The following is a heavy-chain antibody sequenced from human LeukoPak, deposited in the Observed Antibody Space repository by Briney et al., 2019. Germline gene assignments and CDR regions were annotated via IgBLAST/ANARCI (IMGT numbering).Heavy chain of an antibody. Sequence: PSETLSLTCTVSGGSISGYYWSWIRQPPGKGLECIGYINDNGSTNYNPSLKSRVTMSVDTSKNQFSLKLSSVTAADTAVYYCARGVERKYSYYTGGYYDAFLIWAHGTMVTVSS. J-gene: IGHJ3*02. CDR2: INDNGST. CDR1: GGSISGYY. D-gene: IGHD3-22*01. CDR3: ARGVERKYSYYTGGYYDAFLI. V-gene: IGHV4-59*01.